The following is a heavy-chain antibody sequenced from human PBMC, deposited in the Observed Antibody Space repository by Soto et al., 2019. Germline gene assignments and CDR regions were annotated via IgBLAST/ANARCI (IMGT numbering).Heavy chain of an antibody. J-gene: IGHJ6*02. CDR2: ISGSGGST. CDR1: GFTFSSCA. CDR3: AKDGPDIVVVVAATPSYYYGMDV. Sequence: GGSLRLSCAASGFTFSSCAMSWVRLAPGQGLEWVSAISGSGGSTYYADSVKRQFTISRDNSKNTLYLQMNSLRAEDTAVYYCAKDGPDIVVVVAATPSYYYGMDVWGQGTTVTVSS. D-gene: IGHD2-15*01. V-gene: IGHV3-23*01.